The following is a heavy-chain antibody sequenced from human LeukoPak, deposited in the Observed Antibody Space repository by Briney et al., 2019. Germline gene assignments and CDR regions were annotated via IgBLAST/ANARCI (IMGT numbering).Heavy chain of an antibody. CDR1: GFTFSSYS. V-gene: IGHV3-21*01. J-gene: IGHJ4*02. CDR2: ISSSSSYI. CDR3: ARDYGYSLTVDY. D-gene: IGHD5-24*01. Sequence: PGGSLRLSCAASGFTFSSYSMNWVRQAPGKGLEWVSSISSSSSYIYYADSVKGRFTISRDNAKNSLYLQTNSLRAEDTAVYYCARDYGYSLTVDYWGQGTLVTVSS.